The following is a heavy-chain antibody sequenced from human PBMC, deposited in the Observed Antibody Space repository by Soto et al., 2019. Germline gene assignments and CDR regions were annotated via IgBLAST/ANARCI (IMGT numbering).Heavy chain of an antibody. CDR3: AKAITYYYDSSGYSRLHKWFDP. J-gene: IGHJ5*02. CDR2: ISYDGSNK. D-gene: IGHD3-22*01. CDR1: GFTFSSYA. V-gene: IGHV3-30*04. Sequence: PGGSLRLSCAASGFTFSSYAMHWVRQAPGKGLEWVAVISYDGSNKYYADSVKGRFTISRDNSKNTLYLQMNSLRAEDTAVYYCAKAITYYYDSSGYSRLHKWFDPWGQGTLVTVSS.